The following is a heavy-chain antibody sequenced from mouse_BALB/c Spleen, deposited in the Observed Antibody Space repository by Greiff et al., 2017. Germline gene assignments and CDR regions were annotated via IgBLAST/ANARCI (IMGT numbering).Heavy chain of an antibody. J-gene: IGHJ2*01. CDR3: ARVVTYYFDY. CDR1: GFTFTSYG. D-gene: IGHD2-1*01. Sequence: EVKLVESGADLVKPGGSLKLSCAASGFTFTSYGMSWVRQTPDKRLEWVATISSGGSYTYYTDSVKGRFTISRDNAKNTLYLQMSSLKSEDTAMYYCARVVTYYFDYWGQGTTLTVSS. CDR2: ISSGGSYT. V-gene: IGHV5-6*01.